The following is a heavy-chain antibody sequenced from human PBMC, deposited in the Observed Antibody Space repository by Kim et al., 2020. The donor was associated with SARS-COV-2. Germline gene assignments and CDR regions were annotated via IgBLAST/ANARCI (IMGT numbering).Heavy chain of an antibody. V-gene: IGHV4-34*01. D-gene: IGHD6-13*01. CDR1: GGSFSGYY. J-gene: IGHJ4*02. CDR3: ARGKAAAGTNFDY. Sequence: SETLSLTCAVYGGSFSGYYWSWIRQPPGKGLEWIGEINHSGSTNYNPSLKSRVTISVDTSKNQFSLKLSSVTAADTAVYYCARGKAAAGTNFDYWGQGTLVTVSS. CDR2: INHSGST.